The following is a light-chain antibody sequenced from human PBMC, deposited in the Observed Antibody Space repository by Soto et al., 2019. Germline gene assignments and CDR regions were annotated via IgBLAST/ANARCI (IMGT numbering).Light chain of an antibody. J-gene: IGLJ1*01. V-gene: IGLV2-14*01. Sequence: QSVLTQPASMSGSPGQSVTISCAGTSSDIGGYNYVSWYQHHPGKAPKLIIYDVSSRPSGVSPRFSGSKSGNTASLTISGLQAEDEANYFCSSFSVRSPLFGTGTKLTVL. CDR1: SSDIGGYNY. CDR2: DVS. CDR3: SSFSVRSPL.